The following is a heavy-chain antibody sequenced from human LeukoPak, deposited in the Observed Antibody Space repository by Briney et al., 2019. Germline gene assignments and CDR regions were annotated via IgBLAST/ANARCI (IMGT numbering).Heavy chain of an antibody. CDR1: GGSFSGYY. CDR3: ARGDGGGYGGNFDY. Sequence: SETLSLTCAVYGGSFSGYYWSWIRQPPGKGLEWIGEINHSGSTNCNPSLKSRVTISVDTSKNQFSLKLSSVTAADTAVYYCARGDGGGYGGNFDYWGQGTLVTVSS. V-gene: IGHV4-34*01. J-gene: IGHJ4*02. D-gene: IGHD4-23*01. CDR2: INHSGST.